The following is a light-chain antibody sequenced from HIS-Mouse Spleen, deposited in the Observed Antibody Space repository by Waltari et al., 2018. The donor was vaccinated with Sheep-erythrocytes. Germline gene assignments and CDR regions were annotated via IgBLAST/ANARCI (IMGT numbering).Light chain of an antibody. V-gene: IGKV1-13*02. Sequence: AIQLTQSPSSLSASVGDRVTITCRASQGISSALAWYQQKPGKAPKLLIYDASSLESGGPSRFSGSGSGTDFTLTISSLQPEDFATYYCQQFNSYPHGYTFGQGTKLEIK. J-gene: IGKJ2*01. CDR1: QGISSA. CDR3: QQFNSYPHGYT. CDR2: DAS.